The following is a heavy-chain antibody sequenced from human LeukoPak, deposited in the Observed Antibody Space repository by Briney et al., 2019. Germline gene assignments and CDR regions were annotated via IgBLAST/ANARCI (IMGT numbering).Heavy chain of an antibody. Sequence: GGSLRLSCAPSGFTFSSYSMSWVRHAPGKWREWVSVISGTGETTYYADSVKGRFPFSRDNSKNTLYLQMNSLRAEDTAVYYCAKSRGIHGNSGWRTYDYWGQGTLVTVSS. CDR2: ISGTGETT. V-gene: IGHV3-23*01. D-gene: IGHD6-19*01. J-gene: IGHJ4*02. CDR1: GFTFSSYS. CDR3: AKSRGIHGNSGWRTYDY.